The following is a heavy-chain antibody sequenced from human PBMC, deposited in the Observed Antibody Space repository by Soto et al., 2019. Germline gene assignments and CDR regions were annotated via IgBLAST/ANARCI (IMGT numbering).Heavy chain of an antibody. V-gene: IGHV4-31*03. CDR2: IYYSGST. J-gene: IGHJ6*02. Sequence: TLSLTCTVSGGSISIGGYYWSWIRQHPGKGLEWIGYIYYSGSTYYNPSLKSRVTISVDTSKNQFSLKLSSVTAADTAVYYCARGSIFGDYYYGMDVWGQGTTVTVSS. CDR3: ARGSIFGDYYYGMDV. D-gene: IGHD3-3*01. CDR1: GGSISIGGYY.